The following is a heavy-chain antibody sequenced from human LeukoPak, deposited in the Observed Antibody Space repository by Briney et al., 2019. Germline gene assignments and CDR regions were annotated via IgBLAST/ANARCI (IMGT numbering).Heavy chain of an antibody. CDR2: IYYSGST. D-gene: IGHD3-3*01. CDR1: GGSISSSSYY. CDR3: ASPYRMVYYDFWSGYPYGMDV. Sequence: SETLSLTCTVSGGSISSSSYYWGWIRQPPGKGLEWIGSIYYSGSTYYNPSLKSRVTISVDTSKNQFSLKLSSVTAADTAVYYCASPYRMVYYDFWSGYPYGMDVWGQGTTVTVSS. V-gene: IGHV4-39*01. J-gene: IGHJ6*02.